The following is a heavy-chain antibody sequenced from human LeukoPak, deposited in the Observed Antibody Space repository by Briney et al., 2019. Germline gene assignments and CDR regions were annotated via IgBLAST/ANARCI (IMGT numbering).Heavy chain of an antibody. V-gene: IGHV1-18*01. CDR3: ARGPYSSGWYYYYGMDV. CDR1: GYTFTSYG. Sequence: ASVKVSCTASGYTFTSYGISWVRQAPGQGLEWMGWIGAYNGNTNYAQKPQGRVTMTTDTSTSTAYMELRSLRSDDTAVYYCARGPYSSGWYYYYGMDVWGQGTTVTVSS. D-gene: IGHD6-19*01. J-gene: IGHJ6*02. CDR2: IGAYNGNT.